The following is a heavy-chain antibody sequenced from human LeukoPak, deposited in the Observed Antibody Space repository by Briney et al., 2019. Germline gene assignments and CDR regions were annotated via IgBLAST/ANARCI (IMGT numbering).Heavy chain of an antibody. V-gene: IGHV4-31*03. CDR2: IYYSGIT. CDR1: GGSISSGDYY. D-gene: IGHD4-17*01. CDR3: ARDLRGYGENDY. Sequence: SETLSLTCTVSGGSISSGDYYWSWIRQLPGKGLEWIGYIYYSGITYYNPSLKTRVIISLDTSKNQFSLELTSVTAADTAVYYCARDLRGYGENDYWGQGTLVTVSS. J-gene: IGHJ4*02.